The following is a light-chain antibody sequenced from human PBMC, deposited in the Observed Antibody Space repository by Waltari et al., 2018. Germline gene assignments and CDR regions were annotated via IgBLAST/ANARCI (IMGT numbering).Light chain of an antibody. CDR2: DAS. J-gene: IGKJ1*01. CDR1: QSVSRT. Sequence: EIVLTQSPGTLSLSPGERATLSCRASQSVSRTLAWYQQKPGQAPRILIYDASSRATGIPDRFSGSGSVTDFSLTISRLEPEDFAVYYCQKYGTLPATFGQGTKVEIK. V-gene: IGKV3-20*01. CDR3: QKYGTLPAT.